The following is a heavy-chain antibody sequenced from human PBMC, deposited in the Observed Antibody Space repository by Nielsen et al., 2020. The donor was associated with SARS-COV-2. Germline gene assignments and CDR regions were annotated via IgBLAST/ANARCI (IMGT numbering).Heavy chain of an antibody. D-gene: IGHD3-10*01. V-gene: IGHV5-10-1*04. J-gene: IGHJ6*02. Sequence: GESLKISCKGSGYSFTSYWISWVRQMPGKGLEWMGRIDPSDSYTNYSPSFQGQVTISADKSISTAYLQWSGLKASDTAMYYCAREGQDDSGTERRGMDVWGQGTTVTVSS. CDR2: IDPSDSYT. CDR1: GYSFTSYW. CDR3: AREGQDDSGTERRGMDV.